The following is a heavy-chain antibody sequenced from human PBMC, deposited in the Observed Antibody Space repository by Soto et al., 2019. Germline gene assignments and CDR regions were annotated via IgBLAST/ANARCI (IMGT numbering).Heavy chain of an antibody. Sequence: GALRLSCAASGFTFSSYGMHWVRQAPGKGLEWVAVISYDGSNKYYADSVKGRFTISRDNSKNTLYLQMNSLRAEDTAVYHCAKVLFQRAAAGSFDYWGQGTLVTVSS. CDR2: ISYDGSNK. J-gene: IGHJ4*02. CDR1: GFTFSSYG. D-gene: IGHD6-13*01. CDR3: AKVLFQRAAAGSFDY. V-gene: IGHV3-30*18.